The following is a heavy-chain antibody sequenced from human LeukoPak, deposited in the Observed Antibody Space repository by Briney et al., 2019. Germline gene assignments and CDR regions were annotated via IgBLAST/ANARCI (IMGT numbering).Heavy chain of an antibody. J-gene: IGHJ4*02. V-gene: IGHV3-30*19. Sequence: PGGSLRLSCAASGFTFSSYGLHWVRQAPGKGLEWMAVISYDGINKYYADSVKGRFTISRDNSKNTLYLEMNSLRGEDTAVYYCARGDWKYLEYWGQGTRVTVSS. CDR3: ARGDWKYLEY. CDR2: ISYDGINK. CDR1: GFTFSSYG. D-gene: IGHD1-1*01.